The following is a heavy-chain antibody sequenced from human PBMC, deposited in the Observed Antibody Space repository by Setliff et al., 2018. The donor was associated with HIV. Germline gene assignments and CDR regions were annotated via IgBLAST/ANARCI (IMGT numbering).Heavy chain of an antibody. Sequence: ASVKVSCKASGYTFTSCFMHWVRQAPGQGLEYMGIINPSDGSTDYTQKFQDRVTMTSDTSTSTVYMELRSLRSEDTAIYYCVKEYHTEVTDTRVANYFDYWGQGTLVTVSS. CDR2: INPSDGST. J-gene: IGHJ4*02. D-gene: IGHD4-4*01. CDR3: VKEYHTEVTDTRVANYFDY. CDR1: GYTFTSCF. V-gene: IGHV1-46*03.